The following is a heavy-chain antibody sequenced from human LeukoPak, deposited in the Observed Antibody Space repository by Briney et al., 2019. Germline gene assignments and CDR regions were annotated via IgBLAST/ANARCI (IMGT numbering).Heavy chain of an antibody. J-gene: IGHJ4*02. CDR3: AMGYKTAYSWDY. CDR2: ISPDGRST. Sequence: GGSLRLSCAASGFTFSVFWMFWVRQAPGQGLVWVSHISPDGRSTNYADSVKGRFTISRDNARNTLYLQLNSLTAEDTAVYYCAMGYKTAYSWDYWGQGTLVTVSS. CDR1: GFTFSVFW. D-gene: IGHD2-21*02. V-gene: IGHV3-74*01.